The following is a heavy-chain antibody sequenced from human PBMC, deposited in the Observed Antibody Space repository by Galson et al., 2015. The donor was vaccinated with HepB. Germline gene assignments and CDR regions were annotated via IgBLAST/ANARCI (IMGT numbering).Heavy chain of an antibody. CDR1: GFTFSGSA. V-gene: IGHV3-73*01. J-gene: IGHJ4*02. CDR3: TRLGDLSGYSSK. D-gene: IGHD6-13*01. CDR2: IGSKAHNYAT. Sequence: SLRLSCAASGFTFSGSAMHWVRQASGKGLEWVGRIGSKAHNYATADVASVKGRFTISRDDSKSTAYLQMNSLKTEDTAVYYCTRLGDLSGYSSKWGQGTLVTVSS.